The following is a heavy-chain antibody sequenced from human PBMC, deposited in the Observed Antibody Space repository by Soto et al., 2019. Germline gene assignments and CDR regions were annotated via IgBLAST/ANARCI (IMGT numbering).Heavy chain of an antibody. J-gene: IGHJ3*01. D-gene: IGHD3-22*01. CDR3: EATDYFDGSDSRNDHYGN. CDR1: GYTFSVYP. Sequence: ASVKVSCKASGYTFSVYPIQWVRQAPGQGLEGMGWINPNSGGTKYAQKFQGWVTMTRDTSISTAYMELSRLKSDDTAVYYCEATDYFDGSDSRNDHYGNWGRGTMVTVSS. CDR2: INPNSGGT. V-gene: IGHV1-2*04.